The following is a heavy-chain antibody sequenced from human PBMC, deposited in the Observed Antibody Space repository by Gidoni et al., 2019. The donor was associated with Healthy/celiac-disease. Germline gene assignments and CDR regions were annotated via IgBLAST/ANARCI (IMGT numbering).Heavy chain of an antibody. CDR2: IRSKAYGGTT. V-gene: IGHV3-49*03. CDR1: GFTLGDYA. J-gene: IGHJ5*02. CDR3: TRVPVYSVGGRWFDP. Sequence: EVQLVESGGGLVQPGRSLRLSCTASGFTLGDYAMSWFRQAPGKGLEWVGFIRSKAYGGTTEYAASVKGRFTISRDDSKSIAYLQMNSLKTEDTAVYYCTRVPVYSVGGRWFDPWGQGTLVTVSS. D-gene: IGHD6-13*01.